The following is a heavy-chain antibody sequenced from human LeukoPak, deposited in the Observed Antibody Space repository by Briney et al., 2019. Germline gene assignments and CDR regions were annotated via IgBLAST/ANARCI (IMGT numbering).Heavy chain of an antibody. D-gene: IGHD3-10*01. CDR3: ARDGLVGGSGSYYNWFWFDP. CDR2: IYTSGST. V-gene: IGHV4-4*07. CDR1: GGSISSYY. Sequence: SETLSLTCTVSGGSISSYYWSWIRQPARKGLEWIGRIYTSGSTNYNPSLKSRVTMSVDTSKNQFSLKLGSVTAADTAVYYCARDGLVGGSGSYYNWFWFDPWGQGTLVTVSS. J-gene: IGHJ5*02.